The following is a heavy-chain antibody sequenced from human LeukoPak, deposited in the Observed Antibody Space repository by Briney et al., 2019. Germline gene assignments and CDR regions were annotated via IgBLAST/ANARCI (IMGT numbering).Heavy chain of an antibody. D-gene: IGHD1-26*01. J-gene: IGHJ4*02. V-gene: IGHV3-30-3*01. CDR2: ISYDGSNK. Sequence: SCKASGFTFSSYAMHWVRQAPGKGLEWVAVISYDGSNKYYADSVKGRFTISRDNSKNTLYLQMNSLRAEDTAVYYCARDLSGSYFDGPFDYWGQGTLVTVSS. CDR1: GFTFSSYA. CDR3: ARDLSGSYFDGPFDY.